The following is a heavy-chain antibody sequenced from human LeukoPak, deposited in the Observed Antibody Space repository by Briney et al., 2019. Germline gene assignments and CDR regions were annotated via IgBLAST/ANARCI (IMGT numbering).Heavy chain of an antibody. CDR2: IIPILGIA. CDR3: ARVGHDYGDYFDY. D-gene: IGHD4-17*01. Sequence: VASVKVSCKASGGTFSSYAISWVRQAPGQGLEWMGRIIPILGIANYAQKFQGRVTITADKSTSTAYMELSSLRSEDTAVYYCARVGHDYGDYFDYWGQGTLVTVSS. CDR1: GGTFSSYA. V-gene: IGHV1-69*04. J-gene: IGHJ4*02.